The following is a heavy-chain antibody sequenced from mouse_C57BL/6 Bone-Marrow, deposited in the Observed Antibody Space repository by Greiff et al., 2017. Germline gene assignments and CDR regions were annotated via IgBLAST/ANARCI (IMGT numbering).Heavy chain of an antibody. Sequence: EVMLVESGGGLVKPGGSLKLSCAASGFTFSSYAMSWVRQTPEKRLEWVATISDGGSYTYYPDNVKGRFTISRDNDKNNLYLQMSHLKSEDTAMYYCAREDYGSSQFAYWGQGTLVTVSA. CDR2: ISDGGSYT. V-gene: IGHV5-4*01. CDR3: AREDYGSSQFAY. CDR1: GFTFSSYA. D-gene: IGHD1-1*01. J-gene: IGHJ3*01.